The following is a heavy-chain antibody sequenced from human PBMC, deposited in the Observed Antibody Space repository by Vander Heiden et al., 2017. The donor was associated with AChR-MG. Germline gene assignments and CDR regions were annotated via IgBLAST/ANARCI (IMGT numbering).Heavy chain of an antibody. D-gene: IGHD1-26*01. CDR1: GGSISSGGYS. V-gene: IGHV4-30-2*01. Sequence: QLQLQESGSGLVKPSQTLSLTCAVPGGSISSGGYSWSWIRQPPGKGLEWIGYIYHSGSTYYNPSLKSRVTISVDRSKNQFSLKLSSVTAADTAVYYCARETVGDYYYYMDVWGKGTTVTVSS. CDR2: IYHSGST. J-gene: IGHJ6*03. CDR3: ARETVGDYYYYMDV.